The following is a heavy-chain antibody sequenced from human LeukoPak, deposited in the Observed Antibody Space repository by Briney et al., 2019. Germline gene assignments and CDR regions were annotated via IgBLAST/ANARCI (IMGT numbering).Heavy chain of an antibody. CDR2: INHSGST. J-gene: IGHJ2*01. Sequence: PSETLSLICAVYGGSFSGYYWSWIRQPPGKGLEWIGEINHSGSTNYNPSLKSRVTISVDTSKNQFSLKLSSVTAADTAVYYCARGRPNIAVAGKGWYFDLWGRGTLVTVSS. CDR3: ARGRPNIAVAGKGWYFDL. V-gene: IGHV4-34*01. D-gene: IGHD6-19*01. CDR1: GGSFSGYY.